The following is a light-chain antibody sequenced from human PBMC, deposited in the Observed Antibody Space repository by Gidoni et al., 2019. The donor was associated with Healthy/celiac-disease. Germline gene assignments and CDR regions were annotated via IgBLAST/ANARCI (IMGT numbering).Light chain of an antibody. CDR3: QQYNNWPPA. CDR2: GAS. V-gene: IGKV3-15*01. Sequence: ETVMPQSPATLSVSPGERATLSCRASQSISSNLAWYQQKPGQAPRLLIYGASTRATGIPARFSGSGSGTEFTLTISSLQSEDFAVYYCQQYNNWPPAFGQXTKVEIK. J-gene: IGKJ1*01. CDR1: QSISSN.